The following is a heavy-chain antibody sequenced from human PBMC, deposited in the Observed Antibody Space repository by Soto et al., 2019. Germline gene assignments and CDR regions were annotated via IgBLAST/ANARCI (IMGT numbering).Heavy chain of an antibody. CDR1: GFTFDDYA. V-gene: IGHV3-9*01. CDR3: AKDIKGKYSYGPLGVNWFDP. J-gene: IGHJ5*02. CDR2: ISWNSGSI. Sequence: GGSLRLSCAASGFTFDDYAMHWVRQAPGKGLEWVSGISWNSGSIGYADPVKGRFTISRDNAKNSLYLQMNSLRAEDTALYYCAKDIKGKYSYGPLGVNWFDPWGQGTLVTVSS. D-gene: IGHD5-18*01.